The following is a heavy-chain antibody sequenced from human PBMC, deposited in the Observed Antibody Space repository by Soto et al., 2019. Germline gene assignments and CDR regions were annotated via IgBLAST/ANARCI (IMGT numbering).Heavy chain of an antibody. Sequence: RASVKVSCKASGYTFTGYYVQWVRQAPGQGLEWMGWINPNNGDTQYAQKFQDRVTLTSDTSTNTAYMEMRSLRSDDTAVYYCARDGYDSGSYIMDYWGQGTRVTVSS. J-gene: IGHJ4*02. CDR1: GYTFTGYY. CDR2: INPNNGDT. D-gene: IGHD3-10*01. CDR3: ARDGYDSGSYIMDY. V-gene: IGHV1-2*02.